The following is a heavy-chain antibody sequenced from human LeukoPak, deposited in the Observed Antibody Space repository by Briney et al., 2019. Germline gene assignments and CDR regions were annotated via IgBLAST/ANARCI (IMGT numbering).Heavy chain of an antibody. V-gene: IGHV4-59*01. CDR3: ARDHQETGTTVWFDP. CDR1: GGSISSYY. Sequence: SETLSLTCTVSGGSISSYYWSWIRQPPGKGLEWIGYIYYSGSTNYNPSLKSRVTMSVDTSKNQFSLKLSSVTAADTAVYYCARDHQETGTTVWFDPWGQGTLVTVSS. D-gene: IGHD1-7*01. J-gene: IGHJ5*02. CDR2: IYYSGST.